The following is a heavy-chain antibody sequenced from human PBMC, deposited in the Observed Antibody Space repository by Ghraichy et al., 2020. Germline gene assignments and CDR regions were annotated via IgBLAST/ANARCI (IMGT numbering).Heavy chain of an antibody. CDR1: GYTFTGYY. Sequence: ASVKVSCKASGYTFTGYYMHWVRQAPGQGLEWMGWINPNSGGTNYAQKFQGRVTMTRDTSISTAYMELSRLRSDDTAVYYCARATLRYSSGWSGGYLGQGTLVTVSS. CDR3: ARATLRYSSGWSGGY. CDR2: INPNSGGT. V-gene: IGHV1-2*02. D-gene: IGHD6-19*01. J-gene: IGHJ4*02.